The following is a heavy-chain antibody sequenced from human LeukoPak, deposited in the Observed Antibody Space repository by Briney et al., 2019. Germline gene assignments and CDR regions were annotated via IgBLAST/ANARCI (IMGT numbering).Heavy chain of an antibody. D-gene: IGHD6-19*01. V-gene: IGHV4-61*01. CDR1: GDSVTSGKYF. J-gene: IGHJ6*02. CDR2: ISFSGST. CDR3: VRESSVAVSRYYFYLMDV. Sequence: PSETLSLTCTVSGDSVTSGKYFWTWIRQSPGAGLEWIGYISFSGSTNYNPSLKSRVTISVDTSKEQLSLSLSSVTAADTAVYYCVRESSVAVSRYYFYLMDVWGQGTSVTVSS.